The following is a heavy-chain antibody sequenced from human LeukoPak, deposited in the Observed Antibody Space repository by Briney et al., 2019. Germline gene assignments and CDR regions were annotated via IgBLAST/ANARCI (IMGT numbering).Heavy chain of an antibody. Sequence: GASVKVSCKASGYTFTSYFMHWMRHAPGQEPEWMGIINPRGGSTEYSHKFQGRLTMTSDTSTSTLYMELNRLRSEDTAVYFCARVGVTAATADYWGKGTLVTVSS. V-gene: IGHV1-46*01. CDR3: ARVGVTAATADY. CDR1: GYTFTSYF. J-gene: IGHJ4*02. D-gene: IGHD3-10*01. CDR2: INPRGGST.